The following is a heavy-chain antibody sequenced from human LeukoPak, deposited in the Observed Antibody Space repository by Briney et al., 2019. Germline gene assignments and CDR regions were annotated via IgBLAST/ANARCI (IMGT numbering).Heavy chain of an antibody. CDR2: ISGDAGRT. CDR1: RFDFTTYG. D-gene: IGHD7-27*01. CDR3: VQDWAWGAFAY. V-gene: IGHV3-23*01. J-gene: IGHJ4*02. Sequence: GGSLRLSCEASRFDFTTYGMNWVRQAPGKGLEWVSGISGDAGRTYYADSVKGRSTIYRDNSKNTLYLQMNSLGAEDTAVYYCVQDWAWGAFAYWGQGTLVTVSS.